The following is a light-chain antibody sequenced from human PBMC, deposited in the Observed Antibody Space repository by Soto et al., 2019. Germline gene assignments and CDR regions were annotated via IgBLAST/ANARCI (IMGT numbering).Light chain of an antibody. CDR2: DAS. J-gene: IGKJ4*01. V-gene: IGKV3-11*01. CDR3: QQRSNWPLT. Sequence: EIVLTQSPATLSLSPGERATLSCRASQSISNSLAWYQQTPGQAPRLPIYDASNRATGIPARFSGSGSGTDFTLTISSLEPEDFAIYYCQQRSNWPLTFGGGTKVEIK. CDR1: QSISNS.